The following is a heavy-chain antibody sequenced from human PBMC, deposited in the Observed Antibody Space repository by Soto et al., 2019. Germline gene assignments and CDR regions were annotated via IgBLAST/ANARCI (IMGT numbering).Heavy chain of an antibody. V-gene: IGHV4-59*08. CDR3: ARAVVTMIVVGFDY. D-gene: IGHD3-22*01. Sequence: SETLSLTCTISGGSISNYYWTWIRQTPGKGLEWIGYVYYSGNTNYNPSLKSRVSISVDMSKNQFSLELSSVTAADTAVYYCARAVVTMIVVGFDYWGQGTLVTVSS. J-gene: IGHJ4*02. CDR1: GGSISNYY. CDR2: VYYSGNT.